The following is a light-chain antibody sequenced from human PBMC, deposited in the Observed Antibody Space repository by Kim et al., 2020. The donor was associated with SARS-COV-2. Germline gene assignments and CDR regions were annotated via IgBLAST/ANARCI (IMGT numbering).Light chain of an antibody. Sequence: EVVMMQSPATLSVSPGGRATLSCRASQSVSSNLAWYQHKPGQAPSLLIYGASTRAAGIPARFGGSGSGTEFTLTISSLQSEDFVLYFCQQYNDWPYTFGQGTTLEIK. CDR3: QQYNDWPYT. CDR2: GAS. V-gene: IGKV3-15*01. J-gene: IGKJ2*01. CDR1: QSVSSN.